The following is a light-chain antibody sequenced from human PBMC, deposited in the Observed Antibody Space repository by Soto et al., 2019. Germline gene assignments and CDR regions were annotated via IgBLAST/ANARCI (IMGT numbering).Light chain of an antibody. J-gene: IGKJ3*01. CDR3: QQYGNAPFT. V-gene: IGKV3-20*01. CDR2: GAS. Sequence: EIVLTQSPGTLSLSPGERATLSCRASQSITNNYLAWYQQKPGRAHRLLIYGASSRATGIPDRFSGRGSGTDFTLTISRLEPEDFAVYYCQQYGNAPFTFGLGTKVDIK. CDR1: QSITNNY.